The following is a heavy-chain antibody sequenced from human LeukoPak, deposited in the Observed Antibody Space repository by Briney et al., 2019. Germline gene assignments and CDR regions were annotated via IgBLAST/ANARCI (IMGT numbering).Heavy chain of an antibody. J-gene: IGHJ3*02. Sequence: GGSLRLSCAASGFTFSSYSMNWVRQAPGKGLEWVSYISSSSSTIYYADSVKGRFTISRDNAKNSLYLQMNSLRAEDTAVYYCARVRTLNYIWGSLDAFDIWGQGTMVTVSS. CDR2: ISSSSSTI. D-gene: IGHD3-16*01. V-gene: IGHV3-48*04. CDR1: GFTFSSYS. CDR3: ARVRTLNYIWGSLDAFDI.